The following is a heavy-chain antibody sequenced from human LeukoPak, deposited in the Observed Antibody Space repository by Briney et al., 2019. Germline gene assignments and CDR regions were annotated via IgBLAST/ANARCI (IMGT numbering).Heavy chain of an antibody. CDR1: GYSISSGYY. J-gene: IGHJ6*03. V-gene: IGHV4-38-2*02. Sequence: SETLSLTCSVSGYSISSGYYWGWVRQPPGKGLEWIGTIYQSGTTHDNPPLKSRVTISIDKSKNQLSLRLMSVTVADTAVYYCARSVDYGSGSYFDYYYYMDVWGKGTTVTVSS. CDR3: ARSVDYGSGSYFDYYYYMDV. CDR2: IYQSGTT. D-gene: IGHD3-10*01.